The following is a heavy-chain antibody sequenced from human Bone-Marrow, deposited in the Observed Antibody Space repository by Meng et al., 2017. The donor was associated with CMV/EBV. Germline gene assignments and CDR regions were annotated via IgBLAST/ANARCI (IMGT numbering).Heavy chain of an antibody. J-gene: IGHJ6*02. CDR3: ARGFYGSGSYYTSPKYYYYYGMDV. D-gene: IGHD3-10*01. V-gene: IGHV4-39*07. CDR1: GGSISSSSYY. CDR2: IYYSGST. Sequence: SETLSLTCTVSGGSISSSSYYWGWIRQPPGKGLEWIGSIYYSGSTYYNPSLKSRATISVDTSKNQFSLKLSSVTAADTAVYYCARGFYGSGSYYTSPKYYYYYGMDVWGQGTTVTVSS.